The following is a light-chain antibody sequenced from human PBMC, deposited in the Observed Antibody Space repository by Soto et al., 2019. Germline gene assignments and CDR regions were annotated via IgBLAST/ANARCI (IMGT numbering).Light chain of an antibody. CDR1: QGISNY. CDR2: AAS. Sequence: DIQMTHSPSTLSGSVGARATITCRASQGISNYLAWYQQKPGKVPKLLIYAASTLQPGVPSRFSGSRSGTDFTLTISSLQPEDVATYYCQKYNSAPPLTFGGGTKVDIK. V-gene: IGKV1-27*01. J-gene: IGKJ4*01. CDR3: QKYNSAPPLT.